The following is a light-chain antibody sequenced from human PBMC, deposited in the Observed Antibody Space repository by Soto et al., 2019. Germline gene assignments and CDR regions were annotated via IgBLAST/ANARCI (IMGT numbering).Light chain of an antibody. CDR1: SSDVGGYNY. Sequence: QSVLTQPASVSGSPGQSITISCTGTSSDVGGYNYVSWYQQYPGKAPKLMIYDVSNRPSGVSNRFSGSKSGNTASLTISGLQAEDAADYYCSSYTSSNTLVFGSGTKVTVL. CDR2: DVS. V-gene: IGLV2-14*01. J-gene: IGLJ1*01. CDR3: SSYTSSNTLV.